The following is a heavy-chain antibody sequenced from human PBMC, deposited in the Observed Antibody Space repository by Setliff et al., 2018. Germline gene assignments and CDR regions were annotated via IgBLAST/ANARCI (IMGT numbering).Heavy chain of an antibody. CDR3: VGEGVDTRSSTDYRYYMDV. CDR2: TIPMFGST. V-gene: IGHV1-69*05. Sequence: ASVKVSCKASGDTFSSYGISWVRQAPGQGLEWMGGTIPMFGSTSYAQKFQGRVTIITNESTTTAYMELSSLGSEDTAVYYCVGEGVDTRSSTDYRYYMDVWGKGTTVTVSS. CDR1: GDTFSSYG. D-gene: IGHD5-18*01. J-gene: IGHJ6*03.